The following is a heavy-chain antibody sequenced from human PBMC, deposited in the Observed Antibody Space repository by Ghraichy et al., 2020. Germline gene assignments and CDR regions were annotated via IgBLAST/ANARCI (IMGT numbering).Heavy chain of an antibody. V-gene: IGHV3-23*01. Sequence: ESLNISCAAFGFTFSSYAMSWVRQAPGKGLEWVSAISGSGGSTYYADSVKGRFTISRDNSKNTLYLQMNSLRAEDTAVYYCAKDRDLITGTFDYWGQGTLVTVSS. J-gene: IGHJ4*02. CDR2: ISGSGGST. CDR1: GFTFSSYA. D-gene: IGHD1-20*01. CDR3: AKDRDLITGTFDY.